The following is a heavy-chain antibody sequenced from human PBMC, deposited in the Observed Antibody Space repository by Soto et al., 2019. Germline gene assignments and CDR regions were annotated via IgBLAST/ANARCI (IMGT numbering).Heavy chain of an antibody. CDR1: GFTFSSYW. D-gene: IGHD1-26*01. CDR2: INQDGSEK. J-gene: IGHJ4*02. V-gene: IGHV3-7*03. Sequence: LRLSCAASGFTFSSYWMSWVRQAPGKGLEWVARINQDGSEKYYVDSVKGRFTISRDNAKNSLYLQMNSLRAEDTAVYYCARDYPGGSYYDYWGQGTLVTVSS. CDR3: ARDYPGGSYYDY.